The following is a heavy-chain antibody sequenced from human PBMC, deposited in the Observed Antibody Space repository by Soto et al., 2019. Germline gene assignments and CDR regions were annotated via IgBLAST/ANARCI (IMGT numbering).Heavy chain of an antibody. D-gene: IGHD2-8*01. CDR2: ISYDGSNK. CDR1: GFTFSSYG. Sequence: GGSLRLSCAASGFTFSSYGMHWVRQAPGKGLEWVAVISYDGSNKYYADSVKGRFTISRDNSKNTLYLQMNSLRAEDTAVYYCAKEGRDIVLMVYAQDYYYGMDVWGQGTTVTVSS. V-gene: IGHV3-30*18. J-gene: IGHJ6*02. CDR3: AKEGRDIVLMVYAQDYYYGMDV.